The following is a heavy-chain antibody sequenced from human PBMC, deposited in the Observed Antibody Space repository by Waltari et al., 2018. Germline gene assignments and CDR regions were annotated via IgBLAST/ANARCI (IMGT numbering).Heavy chain of an antibody. D-gene: IGHD3-3*01. CDR1: GFTVSSNY. V-gene: IGHV3-53*01. J-gene: IGHJ6*02. CDR3: ARGVYDFWRYGMDV. Sequence: EVQLVESGGGLIQPGGSLRLSCAASGFTVSSNYMSWVRQAPGKGLGWVSVIYSGGSTDYADSVKGRFTISRDNAKNALYLQMNSLRAEDTAVYYCARGVYDFWRYGMDVWGQGTTVTVP. CDR2: IYSGGST.